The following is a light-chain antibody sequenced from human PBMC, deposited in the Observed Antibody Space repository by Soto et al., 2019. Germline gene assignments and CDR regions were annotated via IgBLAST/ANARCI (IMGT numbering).Light chain of an antibody. Sequence: IQMTQSPSSLSASVGDRVTITCRAGQSIFTYLSWYQHKPGKAPKLLISGATTLQSGVPSRFSGSGSGTDFTLTINNLQPEDFATYYCQQSYSTLLTFGGGTKVDIK. V-gene: IGKV1-39*01. CDR3: QQSYSTLLT. CDR2: GAT. J-gene: IGKJ4*01. CDR1: QSIFTY.